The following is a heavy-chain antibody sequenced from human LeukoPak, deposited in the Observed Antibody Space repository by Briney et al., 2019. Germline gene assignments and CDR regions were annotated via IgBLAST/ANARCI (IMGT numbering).Heavy chain of an antibody. J-gene: IGHJ4*02. D-gene: IGHD6-13*01. CDR2: ISYDGSNK. Sequence: GGSLRLSCAASGFTFSSYAMHWVRQAPGKGLEWVAVISYDGSNKYYADSVKGRFTISRDNSKNTLYLQMNSLRAEDTAVYYCARVEQQLVIYYWGQGTLVTVSS. CDR3: ARVEQQLVIYY. CDR1: GFTFSSYA. V-gene: IGHV3-30-3*01.